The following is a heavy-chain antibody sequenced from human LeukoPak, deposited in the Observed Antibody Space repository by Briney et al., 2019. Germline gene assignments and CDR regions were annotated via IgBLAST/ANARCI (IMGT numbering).Heavy chain of an antibody. CDR2: IYYSGST. V-gene: IGHV4-61*01. CDR1: GGSVSSGSYY. J-gene: IGHJ6*02. Sequence: SETLSLTCTVSGGSVSSGSYYWSWIRQPPGKGLEWIGYIYYSGSTNYNPSLKSRVTISVDTSKNQFSLKLSSVTAADTAVYYCARETYYYGMDVWGQGTTVTVSS. CDR3: ARETYYYGMDV.